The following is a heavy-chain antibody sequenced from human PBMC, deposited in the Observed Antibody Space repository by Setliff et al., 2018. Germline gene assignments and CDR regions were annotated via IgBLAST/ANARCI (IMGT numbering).Heavy chain of an antibody. CDR3: ARGEGGSYLGAYYYYYMDV. V-gene: IGHV4-34*01. D-gene: IGHD1-26*01. CDR1: GGSFSGYY. CDR2: INHSGRT. J-gene: IGHJ6*03. Sequence: SETLSLTCAVYGGSFSGYYWSWIRQPPGKGLEWIGEINHSGRTNYNPSLKSRVTISVDTSKNQFSLKLSSVTAAYTAVYYCARGEGGSYLGAYYYYYMDVWGKGTTVTVS.